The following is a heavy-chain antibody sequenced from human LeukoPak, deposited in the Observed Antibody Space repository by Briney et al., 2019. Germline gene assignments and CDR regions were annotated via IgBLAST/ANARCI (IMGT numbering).Heavy chain of an antibody. D-gene: IGHD3-22*01. CDR1: GYSFTSYW. CDR2: IYPGDSDT. CDR3: ATYYYDSRGYSGAFDI. Sequence: GESLKISCKGSGYSFTSYWIGWVRQMPGKGLEWMGIIYPGDSDTRYSPSFQGQVTISADKSISTGYVQWSSLKASDTAMYYCATYYYDSRGYSGAFDIWGQGTMVTVSS. J-gene: IGHJ3*02. V-gene: IGHV5-51*01.